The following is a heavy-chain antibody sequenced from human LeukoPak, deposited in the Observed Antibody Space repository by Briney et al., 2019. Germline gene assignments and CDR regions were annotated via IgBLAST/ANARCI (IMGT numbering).Heavy chain of an antibody. Sequence: PGGSLRLSCAASGFTFSHYWMSWVRQAPGKGPEWVANIKQDGSEKYYVDSVKGRFSISRDNAQNSLYLQMNSLRAEDTAMYYCARARWVNGLYYFDYWGQGTLVTVPS. CDR3: ARARWVNGLYYFDY. J-gene: IGHJ4*02. CDR1: GFTFSHYW. CDR2: IKQDGSEK. V-gene: IGHV3-7*01. D-gene: IGHD2-8*01.